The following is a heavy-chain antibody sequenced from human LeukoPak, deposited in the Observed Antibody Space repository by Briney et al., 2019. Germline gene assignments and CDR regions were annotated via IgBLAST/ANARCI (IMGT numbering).Heavy chain of an antibody. D-gene: IGHD6-13*01. V-gene: IGHV3-11*04. Sequence: GGSLRLSCAASGFTFSDHYMSWIRQAPGKGLEWVSYISSSGSTIYYADSVKGRFTISRDNAKNSLYLQMNSLRAEDTAVYYCARSRIADAFDYWGQGTLVTVSS. CDR3: ARSRIADAFDY. CDR1: GFTFSDHY. CDR2: ISSSGSTI. J-gene: IGHJ4*02.